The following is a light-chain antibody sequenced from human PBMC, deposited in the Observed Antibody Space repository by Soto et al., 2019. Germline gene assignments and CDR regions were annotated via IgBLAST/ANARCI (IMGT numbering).Light chain of an antibody. CDR3: QQYSNWPPYT. V-gene: IGKV3D-15*01. J-gene: IGKJ2*01. Sequence: EIVMTQSPATLSVSPGERATLSCRVSQSVSSNLAWYQQKPGQAPRLLIYGASTRATGIPARFSGSGSGTKFTLTISSLQSEDFAVYYCQQYSNWPPYTFGQGTKLEIK. CDR2: GAS. CDR1: QSVSSN.